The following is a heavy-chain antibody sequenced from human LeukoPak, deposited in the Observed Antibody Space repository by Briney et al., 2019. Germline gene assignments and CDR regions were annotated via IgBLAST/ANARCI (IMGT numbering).Heavy chain of an antibody. V-gene: IGHV1-8*01. CDR3: TRGDY. CDR2: MNPNSGNT. Sequence: ASVKVSCKASGYTFTNYDINWVRQATGQGLEWVGWMNPNSGNTGYSQKLQGRVTLTRNTSIRTAYMELSSLRSDDTAVYYCTRGDYWGQGTLVTVSS. CDR1: GYTFTNYD. J-gene: IGHJ4*02.